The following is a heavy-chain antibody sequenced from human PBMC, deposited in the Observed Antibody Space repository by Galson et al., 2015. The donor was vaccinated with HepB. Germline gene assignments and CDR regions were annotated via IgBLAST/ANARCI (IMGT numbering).Heavy chain of an antibody. CDR2: IKSKTDGGTT. CDR1: GFTFSNAW. D-gene: IGHD2/OR15-2a*01. CDR3: TWSPRSFYRGYCMDV. V-gene: IGHV3-15*07. J-gene: IGHJ6*02. Sequence: AASGFTFSNAWMNWVRQAPGKGLEWVGRIKSKTDGGTTDYAAPVKGRFTISRDDSKNTLYLQMNSLKTEDTAVYYCTWSPRSFYRGYCMDVWGQGTTVTVSS.